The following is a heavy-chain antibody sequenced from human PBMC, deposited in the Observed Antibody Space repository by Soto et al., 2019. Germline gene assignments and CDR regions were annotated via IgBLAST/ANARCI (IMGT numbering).Heavy chain of an antibody. J-gene: IGHJ6*02. CDR3: ARDLTVHYVMHYDILTGPPLYGMDV. CDR2: ISAYNGNT. CDR1: GYTFTSYG. D-gene: IGHD3-9*01. V-gene: IGHV1-18*01. Sequence: QVQLVQSGAEVKKPGASVKVSCKASGYTFTSYGISWVRQAPGQGLEWMGWISAYNGNTNYAQKLQGRVTMTTDTSTSIAYMELRSLRSDDTAVYYCARDLTVHYVMHYDILTGPPLYGMDVWGQGTTVTVSS.